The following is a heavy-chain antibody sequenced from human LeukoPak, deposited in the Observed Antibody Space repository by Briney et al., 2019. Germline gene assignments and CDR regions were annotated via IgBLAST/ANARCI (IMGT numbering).Heavy chain of an antibody. D-gene: IGHD6-13*01. CDR2: IRTKAKNYAT. CDR3: VRLEVSDSSWHED. CDR1: GFTFSDSA. Sequence: GGSLRLSCAASGFTFSDSAVHWVRQASGKGLQWVGRIRTKAKNYATVYTESGIGRFIISRDDSKNTAYLQMNSLKIEDTAVYYCVRLEVSDSSWHEDWGQGTLVAVSS. V-gene: IGHV3-73*01. J-gene: IGHJ4*02.